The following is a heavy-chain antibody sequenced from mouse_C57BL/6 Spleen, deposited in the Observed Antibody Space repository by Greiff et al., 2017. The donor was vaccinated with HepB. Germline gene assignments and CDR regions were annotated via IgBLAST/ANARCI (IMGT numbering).Heavy chain of an antibody. CDR1: GYTFTSYW. Sequence: VQLQQPGAELVMPGASVKLSCKASGYTFTSYWMHWVKQRPGQGLEWIGEIDPSDSYTNYNQKFKGKSTLTVDKSSSTAYMQLSSLTSEDSAVYYGASGIYYGYDEGFAYWGQGTLVTVSA. D-gene: IGHD2-2*01. J-gene: IGHJ3*01. CDR3: ASGIYYGYDEGFAY. CDR2: IDPSDSYT. V-gene: IGHV1-69*01.